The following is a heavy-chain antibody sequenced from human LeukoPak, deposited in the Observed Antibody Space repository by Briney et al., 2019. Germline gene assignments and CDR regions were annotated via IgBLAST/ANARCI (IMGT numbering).Heavy chain of an antibody. V-gene: IGHV3-23*01. CDR3: AKGTTYYYDSSGE. CDR2: ISGSGGST. Sequence: GGSLRLSCAASGFTFSSYAMSWVRQAPGKGLEWVSAISGSGGSTYYADSVKGRFTISRGNSKNTLYLQMNSLRAEDTAVYYCAKGTTYYYDSSGEWGQGTLVTVSS. CDR1: GFTFSSYA. J-gene: IGHJ4*02. D-gene: IGHD3-22*01.